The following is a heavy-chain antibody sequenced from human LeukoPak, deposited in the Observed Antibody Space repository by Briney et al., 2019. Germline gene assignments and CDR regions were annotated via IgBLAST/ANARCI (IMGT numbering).Heavy chain of an antibody. CDR1: GYTFTGYY. D-gene: IGHD1-1*01. CDR3: ATFLETTHTMDV. J-gene: IGHJ6*04. V-gene: IGHV1-2*02. Sequence: ASVKVSCKASGYTFTGYYMHWVRQAPGQGLEWMGWINPNSGGTNYAQKFQGRVTMTRDTSISTAYMELGRLRSDDTAVYYCATFLETTHTMDVWGKGTTVTVSS. CDR2: INPNSGGT.